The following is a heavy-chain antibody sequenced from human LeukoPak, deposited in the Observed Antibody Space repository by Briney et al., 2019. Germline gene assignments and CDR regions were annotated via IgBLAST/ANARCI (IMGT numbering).Heavy chain of an antibody. V-gene: IGHV4-34*01. CDR1: GGSFSGYY. J-gene: IGHJ4*02. CDR2: INHSGST. D-gene: IGHD2-2*01. CDR3: ASRSSTSCYHY. Sequence: SETLSLTCAVYGGSFSGYYWSWIRQPPGPGLEWIGEINHSGSTNYNPSLKSRVTISVDTSKNQFSLKLSSVTAADTAVYYCASRSSTSCYHYWGQGTLVTVSS.